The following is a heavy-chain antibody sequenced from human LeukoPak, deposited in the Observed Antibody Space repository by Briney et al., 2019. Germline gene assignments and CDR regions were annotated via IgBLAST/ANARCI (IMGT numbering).Heavy chain of an antibody. CDR2: INGGGDTT. V-gene: IGHV3-23*01. CDR1: GFTFSNYA. D-gene: IGHD6-19*01. CDR3: ARESFKSLAGYLDY. Sequence: AGSLRLSCAASGFTFSNYAMTWVRQAPGKGLEWVSGINGGGDTTYYADSEKGRFTISRDNSRNTLYLQTNSLRVADTAVYFCARESFKSLAGYLDYWGQGSLVTVSS. J-gene: IGHJ4*02.